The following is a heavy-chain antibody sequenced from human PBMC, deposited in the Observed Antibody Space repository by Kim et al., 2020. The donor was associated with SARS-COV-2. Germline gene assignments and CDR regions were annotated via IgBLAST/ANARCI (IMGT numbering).Heavy chain of an antibody. Sequence: GGSLRLSCTASGFTFNNYDMSWARQTPGKGLEWVSAISGNGDKTNYADSVKGRFTISRDNSKNTLNLEMKSLRGEDTAIYHCTVGIGGVGWHWGQGTLVTVSS. CDR3: TVGIGGVGWH. CDR2: ISGNGDKT. D-gene: IGHD1-1*01. J-gene: IGHJ1*01. CDR1: GFTFNNYD. V-gene: IGHV3-23*01.